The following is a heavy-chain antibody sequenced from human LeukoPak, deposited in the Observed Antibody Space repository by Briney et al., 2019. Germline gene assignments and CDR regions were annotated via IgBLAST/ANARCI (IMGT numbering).Heavy chain of an antibody. CDR1: GFTFSNYW. Sequence: GGSLRLSCAASGFTFSNYWVHWVRQAPGKGLVWVSRINSDGSSTAYADSVKGRFTISRDNAKNTLYLQMNSLRAEDTAVYYCASGGSGSYGYWGQGTLVTVSS. D-gene: IGHD1-26*01. J-gene: IGHJ4*02. CDR2: INSDGSST. CDR3: ASGGSGSYGY. V-gene: IGHV3-74*01.